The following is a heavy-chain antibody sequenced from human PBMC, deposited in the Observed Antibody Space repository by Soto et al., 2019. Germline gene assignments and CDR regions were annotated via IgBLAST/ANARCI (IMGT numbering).Heavy chain of an antibody. CDR3: ARDFLPRSLGELSLSWFDP. CDR2: IIPIFGTA. Sequence: SVKVSCKASGGTFSSYAISWVRQAPGQGLEWMGGIIPIFGTANYAQKFQGRVTITADKSTSTAYMELSSLRSEDTAVYYCARDFLPRSLGELSLSWFDPWGQGTLVTVSS. V-gene: IGHV1-69*06. D-gene: IGHD3-16*02. CDR1: GGTFSSYA. J-gene: IGHJ5*02.